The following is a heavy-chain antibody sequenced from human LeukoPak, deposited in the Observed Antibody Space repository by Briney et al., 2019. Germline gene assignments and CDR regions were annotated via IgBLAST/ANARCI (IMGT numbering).Heavy chain of an antibody. CDR2: IRYDGSDK. D-gene: IGHD3-10*01. V-gene: IGHV3-30*02. CDR3: AKTSAGIRGGYFDY. Sequence: GGSLRLSCPASGFTFSNYGMHWVRQAPGKGLEWVAFIRYDGSDKSYADSVKGRFTISRDSSMNTLFLQMSSLRAEDTAVYYCAKTSAGIRGGYFDYWGQGTLVTVSS. CDR1: GFTFSNYG. J-gene: IGHJ4*02.